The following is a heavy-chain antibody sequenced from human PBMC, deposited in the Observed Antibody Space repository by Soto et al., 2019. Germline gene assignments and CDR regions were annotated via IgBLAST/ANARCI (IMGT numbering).Heavy chain of an antibody. CDR1: GFTFSNFA. V-gene: IGHV3-23*01. CDR3: AKGNYFDYPLAFDY. CDR2: ISSSGGSA. D-gene: IGHD4-17*01. Sequence: PGGSLRLSCVASGFTFSNFAMSWIRQAPGKGLEWVSEISSSGGSAYYADSVKGRFTISRDNSKNTLYLQVNSLRAEDTAVYYCAKGNYFDYPLAFDYWGQGALVTVSS. J-gene: IGHJ4*02.